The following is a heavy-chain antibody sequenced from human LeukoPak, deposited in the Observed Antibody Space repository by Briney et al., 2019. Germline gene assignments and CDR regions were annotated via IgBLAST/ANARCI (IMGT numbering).Heavy chain of an antibody. CDR1: DGSISSYY. CDR2: IYYSGST. D-gene: IGHD3-3*01. V-gene: IGHV4-59*01. Sequence: SETLSLTCTVSDGSISSYYWSWIRQPPGKGLEWIGYIYYSGSTNYNPSLKSRVTISVDTSKNQFSLKLSSVTAADTAVYYCARGLYYDFWSGYRDYWGQGTLVTVSS. CDR3: ARGLYYDFWSGYRDY. J-gene: IGHJ4*02.